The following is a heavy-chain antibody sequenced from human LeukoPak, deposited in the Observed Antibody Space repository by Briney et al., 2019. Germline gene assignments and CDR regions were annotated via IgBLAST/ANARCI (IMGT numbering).Heavy chain of an antibody. D-gene: IGHD1-1*01. CDR3: ARDWDGTFYFDY. CDR1: GGSISSYY. Sequence: TSETLSLTCTVSGGSISSYYWSWIRQPPGKGLEWIGYIYYSGSTNYNPSLKSRVTISLDRSKNQFSLRLSSVTAADTAVYYCARDWDGTFYFDYWGQGTLVTVSS. V-gene: IGHV4-59*01. CDR2: IYYSGST. J-gene: IGHJ4*02.